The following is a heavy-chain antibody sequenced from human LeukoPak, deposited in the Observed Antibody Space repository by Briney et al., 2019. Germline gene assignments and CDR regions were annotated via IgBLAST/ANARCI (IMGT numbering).Heavy chain of an antibody. D-gene: IGHD4-17*01. Sequence: PGGSLRLSCAASGFTFSSYSMNWVRQAPGKGLEWVSSISSSSSYIYYADSVKGRFTIPRDNAKNSLYLQMNSLRAEDTAVYYCARDRREDGDSYYYYYMDVWGKGNTVTISS. CDR3: ARDRREDGDSYYYYYMDV. CDR1: GFTFSSYS. CDR2: ISSSSSYI. V-gene: IGHV3-21*01. J-gene: IGHJ6*03.